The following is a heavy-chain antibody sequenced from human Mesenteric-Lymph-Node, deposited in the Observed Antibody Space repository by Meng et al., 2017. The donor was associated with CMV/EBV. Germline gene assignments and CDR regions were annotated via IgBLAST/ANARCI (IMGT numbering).Heavy chain of an antibody. J-gene: IGHJ6*02. D-gene: IGHD2-2*01. CDR1: GLTFSSYW. V-gene: IGHV3-74*01. Sequence: GGSLRLSCAASGLTFSSYWMYWARQAPGKGLVWVSRINGDGSTTSYADSVMGRFTISRDNAKNTLYLQMNSLRAEDTAVYYCAKDVGKAVVVPAHIGDDYHYGLDVWGQGTTVTVSS. CDR3: AKDVGKAVVVPAHIGDDYHYGLDV. CDR2: INGDGSTT.